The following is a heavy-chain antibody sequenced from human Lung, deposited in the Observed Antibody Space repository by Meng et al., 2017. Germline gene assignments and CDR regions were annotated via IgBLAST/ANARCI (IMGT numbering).Heavy chain of an antibody. V-gene: IGHV4-34*01. J-gene: IGHJ4*02. D-gene: IGHD4-11*01. Sequence: VALQKWGAGRLKPSGTPSSTCVCSGWYFSDYSWSWIRQPPGKGLEWIGEINHSGSTIYNPSLESRATISADTSQNNLSLKLSYVAAADSAVYYCARGPTTMAHDFDYWGQGTLVTVSS. CDR1: GWYFSDYS. CDR3: ARGPTTMAHDFDY. CDR2: INHSGST.